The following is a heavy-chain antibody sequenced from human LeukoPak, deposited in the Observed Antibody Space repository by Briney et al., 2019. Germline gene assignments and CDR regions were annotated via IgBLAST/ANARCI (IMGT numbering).Heavy chain of an antibody. CDR3: ARSPKFSSGYDLLYYFDY. Sequence: SETLSLTCAVYGGSFSGYYWSWIRQPPGKGLEWIGEINHSGSTNYNPSLKSRVTISVDTSKNQFSLKLSSVTAADTAVYYCARSPKFSSGYDLLYYFDYWGQGTLVTVSS. J-gene: IGHJ4*02. V-gene: IGHV4-34*01. CDR1: GGSFSGYY. D-gene: IGHD5-12*01. CDR2: INHSGST.